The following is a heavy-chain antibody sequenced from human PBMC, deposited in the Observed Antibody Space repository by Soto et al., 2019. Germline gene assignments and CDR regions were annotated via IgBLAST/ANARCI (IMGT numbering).Heavy chain of an antibody. CDR3: YITIYFSGMDV. CDR2: INSDGSST. V-gene: IGHV3-74*01. CDR1: GFTFSNYW. D-gene: IGHD3-9*01. Sequence: GGSLRLSCAASGFTFSNYWMHWVRQAPGKGLVWVSHINSDGSSTSYADSVKGRFTISRDNAKNTLYLQMNSLRAEDTAVYYCYITIYFSGMDVWGQGTTVTVSS. J-gene: IGHJ6*02.